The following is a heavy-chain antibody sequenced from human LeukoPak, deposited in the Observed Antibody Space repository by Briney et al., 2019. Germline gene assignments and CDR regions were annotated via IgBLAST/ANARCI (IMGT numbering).Heavy chain of an antibody. CDR2: ISGSGGYT. CDR1: EFTFSSYA. J-gene: IGHJ6*02. CDR3: AKGNYYDSSGYSYGGYYAMDV. V-gene: IGHV3-23*01. D-gene: IGHD3-22*01. Sequence: GGSLRLSCAASEFTFSSYAMSWVRQAPGKGLEWVSAISGSGGYTYYADSVKGRFTISRDNSKNTLYLQMNSLRAEDTAVYYCAKGNYYDSSGYSYGGYYAMDVWGQGTTVTVSS.